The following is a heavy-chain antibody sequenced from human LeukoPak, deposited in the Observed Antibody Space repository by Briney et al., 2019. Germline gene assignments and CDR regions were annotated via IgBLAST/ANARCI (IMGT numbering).Heavy chain of an antibody. D-gene: IGHD6-19*01. Sequence: ASVKVSCKASGYTFTGYYMHWVRQAPGQGLEWMGWINPNSGGTNYAQKFQGRVTMTRDTSISTAYMELSSLRSEDTAVYYCARGSSSENWFDPWGQGTLVTVSS. CDR3: ARGSSSENWFDP. V-gene: IGHV1-2*02. J-gene: IGHJ5*02. CDR2: INPNSGGT. CDR1: GYTFTGYY.